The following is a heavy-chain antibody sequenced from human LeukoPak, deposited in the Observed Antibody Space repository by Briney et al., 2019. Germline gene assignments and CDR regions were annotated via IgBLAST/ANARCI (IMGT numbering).Heavy chain of an antibody. J-gene: IGHJ4*02. CDR2: ISSSGSTI. CDR3: ARARYCSGGSCFATFDY. D-gene: IGHD2-15*01. CDR1: GFTFSSYE. Sequence: GGYLRLSCAASGFTFSSYEMNWVRQAPGKGLEWVSYISSSGSTIYYADSVKGRFTISRDNAKNSLYLQMNSLRAEDTAVYYCARARYCSGGSCFATFDYWGQGTLVTVSS. V-gene: IGHV3-48*03.